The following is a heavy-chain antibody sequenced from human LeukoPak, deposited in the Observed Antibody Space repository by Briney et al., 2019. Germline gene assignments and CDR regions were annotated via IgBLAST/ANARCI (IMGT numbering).Heavy chain of an antibody. J-gene: IGHJ4*02. CDR1: GGSFSAYY. CDR3: ARGPTISETGYFDY. V-gene: IGHV4-34*01. D-gene: IGHD1-1*01. CDR2: INHRGDT. Sequence: SETLSLTCAVYGGSFSAYYWSWIRQSPGKGLEWIAEINHRGDTNYNPSVKSRVSISVDTSKNQFSLKVTSLTAADTAVYYCARGPTISETGYFDYWGQGALVTVSS.